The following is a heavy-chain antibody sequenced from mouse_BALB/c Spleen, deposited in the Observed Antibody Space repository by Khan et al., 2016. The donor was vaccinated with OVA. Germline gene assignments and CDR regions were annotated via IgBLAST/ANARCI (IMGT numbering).Heavy chain of an antibody. Sequence: VQLQQSGAELVRPGALVNLSCKASGFNIKDYYMHWVKQRPEQGLVWIGRIDPENGNTIYDPKFQGKASITSDTSSNTAYLQLSSLTSEDTAVDYCARDGYSPWFAYWGQGTLGTVSA. V-gene: IGHV14-1*02. D-gene: IGHD2-3*01. CDR1: GFNIKDYY. CDR3: ARDGYSPWFAY. CDR2: IDPENGNT. J-gene: IGHJ3*01.